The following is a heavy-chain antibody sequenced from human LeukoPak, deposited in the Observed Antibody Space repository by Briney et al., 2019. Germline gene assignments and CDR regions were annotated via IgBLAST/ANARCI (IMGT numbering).Heavy chain of an antibody. Sequence: KASETLSLTCTVSGGSISSYYWSWIRQPPGKGLEWIGYIYYSGSTNHNPSLKSRVTISVDTSKNQFSLKLSSVTAADTAVYYCAGVTAVADLGWFDPWGQGTLVTVSS. CDR3: AGVTAVADLGWFDP. V-gene: IGHV4-59*08. D-gene: IGHD6-19*01. CDR2: IYYSGST. J-gene: IGHJ5*02. CDR1: GGSISSYY.